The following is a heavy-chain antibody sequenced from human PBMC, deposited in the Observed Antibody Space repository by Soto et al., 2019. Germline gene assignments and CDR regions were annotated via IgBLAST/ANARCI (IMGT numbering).Heavy chain of an antibody. CDR2: IRRKVYGGTT. D-gene: IGHD5-18*01. J-gene: IGHJ1*01. CDR3: MVFSCGHRHHLPH. Sequence: MSVCRLLLGKVLEWVGFIRRKVYGGTTEYAASVKGRFTISRDDSKSIAYLQMNSLKTEDTAGDYLMVFSCGHRHHLPHWGQSS. V-gene: IGHV3-49*03.